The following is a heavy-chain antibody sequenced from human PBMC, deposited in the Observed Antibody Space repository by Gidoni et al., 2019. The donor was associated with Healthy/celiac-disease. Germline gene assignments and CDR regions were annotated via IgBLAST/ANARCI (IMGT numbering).Heavy chain of an antibody. CDR2: IDWDDDK. CDR3: ARIPRVVAGRGYSWNYYYGMDV. D-gene: IGHD6-19*01. V-gene: IGHV2-70*01. Sequence: QVTLRESGPALVKPTQTLTLTCTFSGFSLSTSGMCVSWIRQPPGKALEWLALIDWDDDKYYSTSLKTRLTISKDTSKNQVVLTMTNMDPVDTATYYCARIPRVVAGRGYSWNYYYGMDVWGQGTTVTVSS. J-gene: IGHJ6*02. CDR1: GFSLSTSGMC.